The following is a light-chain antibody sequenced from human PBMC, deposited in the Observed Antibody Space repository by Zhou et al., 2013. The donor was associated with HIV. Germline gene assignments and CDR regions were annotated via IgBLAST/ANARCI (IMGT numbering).Light chain of an antibody. CDR1: QGISNY. V-gene: IGKV1-8*01. CDR3: QQYYSYPQIT. Sequence: AIRITQSPSSLSASTGDRVTITCRASQGISNYLAWFQQKPGKAPKLLMSTASTLQSGVPSRLNGSGSGTDFTLTINCLQSEDFATYYCQQYYSYPQITFGQGTRLEIK. J-gene: IGKJ5*01. CDR2: TAS.